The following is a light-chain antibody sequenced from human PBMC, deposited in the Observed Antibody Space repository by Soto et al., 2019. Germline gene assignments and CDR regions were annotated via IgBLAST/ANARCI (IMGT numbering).Light chain of an antibody. CDR2: KAS. V-gene: IGKV1-5*03. Sequence: DIQMTQSPSTLSASVGDRVTITCRASQSISSWLAWYQQKPGKAPKLLIYKASSLESGVPSRFSGSGSGTEFTLTISRLQPDDFATYYCQKYRKTFGQGTKVEIK. CDR1: QSISSW. CDR3: QKYRKT. J-gene: IGKJ1*01.